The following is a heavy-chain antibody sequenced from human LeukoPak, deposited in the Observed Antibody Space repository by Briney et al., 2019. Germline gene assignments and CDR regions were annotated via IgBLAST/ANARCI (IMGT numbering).Heavy chain of an antibody. CDR3: AREWLQFSSEEYYFDY. D-gene: IGHD5-24*01. J-gene: IGHJ4*02. V-gene: IGHV1-69*13. CDR1: GGTFSSYA. CDR2: IIPIFGTA. Sequence: SVKVSCKASGGTFSSYAISWVRQAPGQGLEWMGGIIPIFGTANYAQKFQGRVTITADESTSTAYMELSSLRSEDTAVYYCAREWLQFSSEEYYFDYWGQGTLVTVSS.